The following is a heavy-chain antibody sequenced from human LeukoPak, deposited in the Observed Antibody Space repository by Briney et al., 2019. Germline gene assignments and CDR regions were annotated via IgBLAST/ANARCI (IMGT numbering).Heavy chain of an antibody. CDR2: ISPSGGST. D-gene: IGHD6-19*01. CDR3: ARRSGSDWTNFDC. Sequence: ASVKVSCKASGYSFTTYYIHWVRQAPGQGLEWMGIISPSGGSTRYAQNFQGRITMTRDTSTSRVYMELSSLRSGDTAVYYCARRSGSDWTNFDCWGQGTLVTVSS. CDR1: GYSFTTYY. V-gene: IGHV1-46*01. J-gene: IGHJ4*02.